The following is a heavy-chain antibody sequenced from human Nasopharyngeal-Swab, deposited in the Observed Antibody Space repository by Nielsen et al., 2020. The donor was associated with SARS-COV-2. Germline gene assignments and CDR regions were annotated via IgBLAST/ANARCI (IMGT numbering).Heavy chain of an antibody. V-gene: IGHV3-23*01. CDR2: IANRYDDT. CDR3: VRHTGGFYGFSDY. J-gene: IGHJ4*02. Sequence: GESLKISCAASGFIFSTCAMSWFRQAPGQGLEWVSTIANRYDDTYYSDSMGGRVTVSRDNSQNTLYLHVNSLRAEDTAWYYCVRHTGGFYGFSDYWGQGQLVTVSS. D-gene: IGHD2/OR15-2a*01. CDR1: GFIFSTCA.